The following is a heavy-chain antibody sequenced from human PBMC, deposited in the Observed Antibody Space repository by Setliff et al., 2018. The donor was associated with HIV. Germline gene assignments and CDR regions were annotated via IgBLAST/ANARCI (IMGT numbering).Heavy chain of an antibody. J-gene: IGHJ4*02. CDR3: ARDGYYYDSSGHLAYYFDY. CDR2: INTYTGNP. D-gene: IGHD3-22*01. V-gene: IGHV7-4-1*02. Sequence: GDSVKVSCTASGYTFTSYGMNWVRQAPGHGLEWMGWINTYTGNPTYAQDFTGRFVFSLDTSVSTAYLQISSLKAEDIAVYYCARDGYYYDSSGHLAYYFDYWGQGTLFTVSS. CDR1: GYTFTSYG.